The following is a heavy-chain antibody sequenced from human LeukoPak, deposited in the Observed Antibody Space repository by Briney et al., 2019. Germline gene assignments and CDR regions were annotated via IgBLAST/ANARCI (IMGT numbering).Heavy chain of an antibody. CDR1: GYTFTGYY. Sequence: ASVKVSCKASGYTFTGYYMHWVRQAPGQGLEWMGWINPNSGGTNYAQKFQGRVTMTRDTSISTAYMELSRLRSDDTAVYYCARVQVDDILTGYVNWGQGTLVTVSS. CDR3: ARVQVDDILTGYVN. D-gene: IGHD3-9*01. J-gene: IGHJ4*02. CDR2: INPNSGGT. V-gene: IGHV1-2*02.